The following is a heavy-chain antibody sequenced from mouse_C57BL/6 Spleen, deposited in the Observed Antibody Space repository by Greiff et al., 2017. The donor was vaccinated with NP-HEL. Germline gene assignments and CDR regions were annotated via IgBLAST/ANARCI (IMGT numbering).Heavy chain of an antibody. CDR3: ARSGPYYYGSSHYAMDY. J-gene: IGHJ4*01. V-gene: IGHV1-22*01. D-gene: IGHD1-1*01. Sequence: VQLQQSGPELVKPGASVKMSCKASGYTFTDYNMHWVKQSHGKSLEWIGYINPNNGGTSYNQKFKGKATLTVNKSSSTAYMELRSLTSEDSAVYYCARSGPYYYGSSHYAMDYWGQGTSVTVSS. CDR2: INPNNGGT. CDR1: GYTFTDYN.